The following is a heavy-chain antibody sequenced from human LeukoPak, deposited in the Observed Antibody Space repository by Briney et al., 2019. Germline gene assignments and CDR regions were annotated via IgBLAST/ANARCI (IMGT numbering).Heavy chain of an antibody. CDR3: AREYYYDSSGYYVY. Sequence: GGSLRLSCAASGFTFSDYYMSWIRQAPGKGLEWVSYISSSGSTIYYADSVRGRFTISRDNAKNSLYLQMNSLRAEDTAVYYCAREYYYDSSGYYVYWGQGTLVTVSS. CDR2: ISSSGSTI. D-gene: IGHD3-22*01. V-gene: IGHV3-11*01. CDR1: GFTFSDYY. J-gene: IGHJ4*02.